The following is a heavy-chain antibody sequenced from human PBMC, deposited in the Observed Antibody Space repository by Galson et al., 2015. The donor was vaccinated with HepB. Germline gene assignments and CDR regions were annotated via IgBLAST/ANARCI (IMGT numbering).Heavy chain of an antibody. CDR3: ARAANSGYGIDY. Sequence: SLRLSCAASGFTFSTYSINWVRQAPGKGLEWVASISSSSHYIYYADSVKGRFTISRDDAKNSLYLYVNSLRAEDTAVYYCARAANSGYGIDYWGQGTLVTVSS. CDR1: GFTFSTYS. CDR2: ISSSSHYI. J-gene: IGHJ4*02. V-gene: IGHV3-21*01. D-gene: IGHD5-12*01.